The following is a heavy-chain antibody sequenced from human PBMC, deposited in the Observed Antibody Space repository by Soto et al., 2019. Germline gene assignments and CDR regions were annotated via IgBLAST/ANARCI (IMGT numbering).Heavy chain of an antibody. J-gene: IGHJ4*02. D-gene: IGHD3-22*01. CDR3: ARDLSFFNYYDSSGIDY. CDR2: IKQDGSEK. Sequence: LRLSCAASGFTFSSYWMSWVRQAPGKGLEWVANIKQDGSEKYYVDSVKGRFTISRDNAKNSLYLQMNSLRAEDTAVYYCARDLSFFNYYDSSGIDYWGQGTLVTVSS. CDR1: GFTFSSYW. V-gene: IGHV3-7*01.